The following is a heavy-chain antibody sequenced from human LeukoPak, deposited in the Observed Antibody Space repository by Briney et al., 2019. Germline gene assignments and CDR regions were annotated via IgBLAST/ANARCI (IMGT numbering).Heavy chain of an antibody. J-gene: IGHJ6*03. D-gene: IGHD3-22*01. Sequence: ASVKVSCKASGYTFTTYYMHWVRQAPGQGLEWMGIINPLGGTTSYPQKFQGRVTMTRDMSTSTVYMELSSLRSEDTAVYYCARGKALYESRGQWVGDYYYYMDVWGKGTTVTVSS. CDR1: GYTFTTYY. V-gene: IGHV1-46*01. CDR2: INPLGGTT. CDR3: ARGKALYESRGQWVGDYYYYMDV.